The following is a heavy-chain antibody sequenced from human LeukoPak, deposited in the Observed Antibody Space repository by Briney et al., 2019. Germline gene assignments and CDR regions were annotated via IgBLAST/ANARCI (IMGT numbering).Heavy chain of an antibody. CDR3: ARVSFGELIDY. CDR1: GGSISSYY. J-gene: IGHJ4*02. V-gene: IGHV4-59*01. Sequence: PSETLSLTCTVSGGSISSYYWSWIRQPPGKGLEWIGYIYYSGSTNYKPSVKSRVTISVDTSKNQFSLKLSSVTAADTAVYYCARVSFGELIDYWGQGTLVTVSS. D-gene: IGHD3-10*01. CDR2: IYYSGST.